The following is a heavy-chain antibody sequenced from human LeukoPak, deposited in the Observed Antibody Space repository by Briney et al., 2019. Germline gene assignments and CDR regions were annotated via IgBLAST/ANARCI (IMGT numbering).Heavy chain of an antibody. Sequence: SETLSLTCAVSGGSFSGYYWSWIRQPPGKGLEWIGEINHSGSTNYNPSLKSRVTISVDTSKNQFSLKLSSVTAADTAVYYCARGHPYGGVLYYFDYWGQGTLVTVSS. V-gene: IGHV4-34*01. CDR1: GGSFSGYY. J-gene: IGHJ4*02. CDR3: ARGHPYGGVLYYFDY. CDR2: INHSGST. D-gene: IGHD4-23*01.